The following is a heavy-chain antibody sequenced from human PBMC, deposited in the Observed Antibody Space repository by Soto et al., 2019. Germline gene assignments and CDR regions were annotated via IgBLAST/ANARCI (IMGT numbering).Heavy chain of an antibody. CDR1: GGTFSSYT. J-gene: IGHJ4*02. CDR3: ARDLGVYNEAHVY. CDR2: IIPILGIA. Sequence: SVKVSCKASGGTFSSYTISWVRQAPGQGLEWMGRIIPILGIANYAQKFQGRVTITADKSTSTAYMELSSLRSEDTAVYYCARDLGVYNEAHVYWGQGPLVTVST. D-gene: IGHD3-16*01. V-gene: IGHV1-69*04.